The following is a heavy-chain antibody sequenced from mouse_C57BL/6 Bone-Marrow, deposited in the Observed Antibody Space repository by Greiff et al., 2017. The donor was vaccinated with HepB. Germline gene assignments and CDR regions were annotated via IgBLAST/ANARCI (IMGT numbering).Heavy chain of an antibody. J-gene: IGHJ3*01. CDR3: ARTSLYYDYDGGFAY. V-gene: IGHV1-4*01. D-gene: IGHD2-4*01. CDR2: INPSSGST. Sequence: LEESGAELARPGASVKMSCKASGYNFTSYTMHWVKHRPGQGLEWIGYINPSSGSTNYNQRFKDKATLTADKSSSTAYMQLTSLTSEDSAVYYCARTSLYYDYDGGFAYWGRGTRVTVSA. CDR1: GYNFTSYT.